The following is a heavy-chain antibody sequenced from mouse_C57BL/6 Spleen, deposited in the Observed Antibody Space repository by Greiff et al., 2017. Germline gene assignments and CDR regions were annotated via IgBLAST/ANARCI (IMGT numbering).Heavy chain of an antibody. V-gene: IGHV1-82*01. J-gene: IGHJ2*01. D-gene: IGHD2-1*01. CDR2: IYPGDGDI. CDR3: SRTGGATMVFDY. Sequence: VLLVESGPELVKPGASVKISCTASGYAFSSSWMHWVQQTPGKGLEWIGWIYPGDGDINYNGTFKGQATLTADKTASTAYMQLSSLTSEDSAVYFCSRTGGATMVFDYWGQGTTLTVSS. CDR1: GYAFSSSW.